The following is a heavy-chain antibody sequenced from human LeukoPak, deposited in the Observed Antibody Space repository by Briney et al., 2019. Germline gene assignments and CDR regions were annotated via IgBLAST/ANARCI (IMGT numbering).Heavy chain of an antibody. CDR1: GYTFTSYY. CDR3: ARKGRYCSSTSCYTDTGMDV. Sequence: ASVKVSCKASGYTFTSYYMHWVRQAPAQGLEWMGIINPSGGSTSYAQKFQGRVTMTRDTSTSTVYMELSSLRSEDTGVYYCARKGRYCSSTSCYTDTGMDVWGQGTTVTVSS. D-gene: IGHD2-2*02. V-gene: IGHV1-46*01. J-gene: IGHJ6*02. CDR2: INPSGGST.